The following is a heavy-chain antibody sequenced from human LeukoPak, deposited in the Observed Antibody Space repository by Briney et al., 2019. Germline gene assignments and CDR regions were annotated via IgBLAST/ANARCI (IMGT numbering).Heavy chain of an antibody. Sequence: PGGSLRLSCAASGFSFSIYGMQWVRQAPDKGLEWVTYISYNGGKIHYSDSVKGRLTISRDNSKNTLYLQMNSLRAEDTAVYYCAKVAGNIYYFDYWGQGALVTVSS. D-gene: IGHD4-23*01. CDR2: ISYNGGKI. CDR1: GFSFSIYG. CDR3: AKVAGNIYYFDY. J-gene: IGHJ4*02. V-gene: IGHV3-30*02.